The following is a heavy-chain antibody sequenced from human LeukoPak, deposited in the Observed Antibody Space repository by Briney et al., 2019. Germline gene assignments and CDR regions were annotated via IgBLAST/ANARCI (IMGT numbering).Heavy chain of an antibody. V-gene: IGHV3-15*05. CDR1: GLTVNNAW. Sequence: KTGGSLRLSCAASGLTVNNAWMSWVRQAPGKGPEWVGRIKSKTDGGTTDYAAPVQGRFTISRDDSKNTLYLQMNSVKIEDTAVYYCTPLTYHYDSSGYYYVGYFQHWGQGTLVTVSS. CDR3: TPLTYHYDSSGYYYVGYFQH. J-gene: IGHJ1*01. CDR2: IKSKTDGGTT. D-gene: IGHD3-22*01.